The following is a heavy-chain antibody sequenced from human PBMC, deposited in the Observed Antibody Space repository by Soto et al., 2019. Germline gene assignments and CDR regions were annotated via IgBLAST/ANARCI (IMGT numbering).Heavy chain of an antibody. J-gene: IGHJ4*02. CDR2: ISPMFGAA. D-gene: IGHD3-10*01. CDR1: GGTFNTSA. Sequence: QVPLVKSGAEMKKPGSSVKVSCQSSGGTFNTSAMNWVRQAPGQGPEWMGDISPMFGAANYAPKFQGRVTITADESTGTSYMQLSSLTSEDTALYFCAREVQVHTPAFVYWGQGTLVTVSS. V-gene: IGHV1-69*19. CDR3: AREVQVHTPAFVY.